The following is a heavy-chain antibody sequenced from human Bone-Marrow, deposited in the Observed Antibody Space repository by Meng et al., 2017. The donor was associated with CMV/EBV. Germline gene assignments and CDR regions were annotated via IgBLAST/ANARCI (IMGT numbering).Heavy chain of an antibody. CDR1: GYSFTSYW. J-gene: IGHJ4*02. D-gene: IGHD5-24*01. CDR3: ARRGMDGYPSCPVDD. CDR2: IYPGVTDT. V-gene: IGHV5-51*01. Sequence: GESLKISCEGSGYSFTSYWIGWVRQMPGKGLEWMSSIYPGVTDTRYSPSFQCQFTISADKSSMTAYLQWSSLKASDTAMYYCARRGMDGYPSCPVDDWGQGTLVTVSS.